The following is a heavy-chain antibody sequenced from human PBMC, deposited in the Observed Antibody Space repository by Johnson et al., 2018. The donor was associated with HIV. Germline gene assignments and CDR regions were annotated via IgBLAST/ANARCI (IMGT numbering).Heavy chain of an antibody. J-gene: IGHJ3*02. Sequence: VQLVESGGGLVQPGGSLRLSCVGSGFTFSTNWMHWVRQAPGKGLVWVSVIYSGGSTYYADSVKGRFTISRDNSKNTLYLQMNSLRAEDTAVYYCASRYTVDAFDIWGQGTMVTVSS. CDR3: ASRYTVDAFDI. CDR1: GFTFSTNW. D-gene: IGHD1-1*01. CDR2: IYSGGST. V-gene: IGHV3-66*02.